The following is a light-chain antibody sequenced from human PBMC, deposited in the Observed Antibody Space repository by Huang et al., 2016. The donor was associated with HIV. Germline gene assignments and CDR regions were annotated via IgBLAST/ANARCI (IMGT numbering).Light chain of an antibody. CDR1: RDISTF. Sequence: MTQSPPSLSASIGDRVTLTCRASRDISTFLAWYQQKPGKPPRLLIYAASILHSGVPSRVSGCGSGTNFTLTVSSLQPEDVANYYCQKYDSAPRTFGQGTKLEL. V-gene: IGKV1-27*01. CDR2: AAS. CDR3: QKYDSAPRT. J-gene: IGKJ1*01.